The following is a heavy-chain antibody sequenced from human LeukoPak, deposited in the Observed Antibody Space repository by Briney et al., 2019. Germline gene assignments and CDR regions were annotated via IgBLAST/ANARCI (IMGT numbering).Heavy chain of an antibody. CDR2: IWNDGSYK. V-gene: IGHV3-33*06. CDR1: GFTFSSYG. D-gene: IGHD6-13*01. CDR3: AKVVQYTASTGTGLDY. J-gene: IGHJ4*02. Sequence: HPGGSLRLSCAASGFTFSSYGMHWVRQAPGKGLDWVAVIWNDGSYKYYADPVKGRFTISRDNPKNTLYLQMNSLRAEDTAIYYCAKVVQYTASTGTGLDYWGQGTLVTVSS.